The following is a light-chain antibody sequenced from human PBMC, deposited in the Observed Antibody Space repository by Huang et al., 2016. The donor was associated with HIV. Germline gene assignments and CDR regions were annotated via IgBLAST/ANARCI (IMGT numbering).Light chain of an antibody. V-gene: IGKV3-15*01. J-gene: IGKJ1*01. CDR2: GGS. CDR3: QQYQVWPPAT. CDR1: QRIGTN. Sequence: EIVMTQSPATLSLSPGERATISCRASQRIGTNLAWYQQNPGQAPRLRIYGGSTRSSGIPDRFSGSGSGKEFTLTIYSLQAEDFAVYYCQQYQVWPPATFGQGTRVEIK.